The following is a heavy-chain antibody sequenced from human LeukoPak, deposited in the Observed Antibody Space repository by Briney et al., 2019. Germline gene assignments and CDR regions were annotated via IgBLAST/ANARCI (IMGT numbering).Heavy chain of an antibody. CDR2: IKSDGST. D-gene: IGHD3-22*01. Sequence: GGSLRLSCTASGSTLRNNIMTWVRQAPGKGLVWVSRIKSDGSTRYADSVKGRFTISRDNAKNTVSLQMNSLRAEDTGVYYCARAPSEIGGYYPEYFRHWGQGTLVTVSP. V-gene: IGHV3-74*01. J-gene: IGHJ1*01. CDR3: ARAPSEIGGYYPEYFRH. CDR1: GSTLRNNI.